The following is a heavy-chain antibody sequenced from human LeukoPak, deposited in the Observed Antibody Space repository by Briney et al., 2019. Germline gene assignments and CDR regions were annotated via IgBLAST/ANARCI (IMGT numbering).Heavy chain of an antibody. CDR2: IYYSGST. CDR1: GGSISSYY. Sequence: SETLSLTCTVSGGSISSYYWSWIRQPPGKGLEWIGYIYYSGSTNYNPPLKSRVTISVDTSKNQFSLKLSSVTAADTAVYYCARDRDRQGSGYFDYWGQGTLVTVSS. J-gene: IGHJ4*02. CDR3: ARDRDRQGSGYFDY. D-gene: IGHD2-15*01. V-gene: IGHV4-59*12.